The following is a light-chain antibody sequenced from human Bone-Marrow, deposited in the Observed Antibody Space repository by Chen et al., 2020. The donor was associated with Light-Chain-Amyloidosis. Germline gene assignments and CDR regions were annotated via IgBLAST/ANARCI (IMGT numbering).Light chain of an antibody. V-gene: IGLV3-25*03. CDR2: RDT. Sequence: SYELTPPPSVSVSPGPTARITCSGDDLPTKYAYWYQQKPGQAPVLGIHRDTERPSGISERFSGSSSGTTATLTISGVQAEDEADYHCQSADSSGTYEVIVGGGTKLTVL. CDR1: DLPTKY. CDR3: QSADSSGTYEVI. J-gene: IGLJ2*01.